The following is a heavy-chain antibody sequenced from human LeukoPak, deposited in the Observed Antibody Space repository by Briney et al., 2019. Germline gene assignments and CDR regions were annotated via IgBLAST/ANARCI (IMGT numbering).Heavy chain of an antibody. Sequence: PSETLSLTCTVSGGSISSSSYYWGRIRQPPGKGLEWIGSIYYSGSTYYNPSLKSRVTISVDTSKNQFSLKLSSVTAADTAVYYCARHIDYSMRGPTGWFDPWGRGTLVTVSS. CDR2: IYYSGST. D-gene: IGHD4-11*01. V-gene: IGHV4-39*01. CDR3: ARHIDYSMRGPTGWFDP. CDR1: GGSISSSSYY. J-gene: IGHJ5*02.